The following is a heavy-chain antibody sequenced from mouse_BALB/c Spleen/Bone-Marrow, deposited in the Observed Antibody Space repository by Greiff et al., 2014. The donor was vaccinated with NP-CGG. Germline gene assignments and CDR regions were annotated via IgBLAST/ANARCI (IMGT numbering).Heavy chain of an antibody. D-gene: IGHD2-14*01. J-gene: IGHJ4*01. CDR2: INPYNGAT. CDR1: GYSFTGYY. CDR3: AKNYRYDGALDY. Sequence: EVQLQESGPELVKPGASVKISCKASGYSFTGYYMHWVKQSHVKGLEWIGRINPYNGATSYNQNFKVKASLTVDKSSSTAYMELHSLTSEDSAVYYCAKNYRYDGALDYWGQGTSVTVSS. V-gene: IGHV1-31*01.